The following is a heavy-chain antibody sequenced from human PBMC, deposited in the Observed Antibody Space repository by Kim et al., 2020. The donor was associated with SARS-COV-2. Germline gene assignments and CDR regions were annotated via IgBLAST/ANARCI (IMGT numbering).Heavy chain of an antibody. CDR3: ARPSVAGTLPDY. V-gene: IGHV5-51*01. Sequence: RNRPSFQGQVTISADKSISTAYLQWSSLKASDTAMYYCARPSVAGTLPDYWGQGTLVTVSS. D-gene: IGHD6-19*01. J-gene: IGHJ4*02.